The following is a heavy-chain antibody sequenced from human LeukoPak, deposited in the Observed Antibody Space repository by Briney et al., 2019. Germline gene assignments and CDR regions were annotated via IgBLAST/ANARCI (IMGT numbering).Heavy chain of an antibody. Sequence: GGSLRLSCAASGFTFSSYAMSWVRQAPGKGLEWVSAISGSGGSTYYADSVRGRFTISRDNSKNTLYLQMNSLRAEDTAVYYCAKEGRRGYSYAWGYWGQGTLVTVSS. D-gene: IGHD5-18*01. V-gene: IGHV3-23*01. CDR2: ISGSGGST. CDR1: GFTFSSYA. J-gene: IGHJ4*02. CDR3: AKEGRRGYSYAWGY.